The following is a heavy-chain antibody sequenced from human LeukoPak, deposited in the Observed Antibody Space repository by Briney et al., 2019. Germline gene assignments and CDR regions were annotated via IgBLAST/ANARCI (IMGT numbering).Heavy chain of an antibody. CDR1: GFTFSSYG. D-gene: IGHD6-25*01. CDR2: IWYDGSNK. Sequence: GRSLRLPCAASGFTFSSYGMHWVRQAPGKGLEGVAVIWYDGSNKYYADSVKGRFTISRDNSKNTLYLQMNSLRAEDTAVYYCARRGGGYSSENWFDPWGQGTLVTVSS. J-gene: IGHJ5*02. CDR3: ARRGGGYSSENWFDP. V-gene: IGHV3-33*01.